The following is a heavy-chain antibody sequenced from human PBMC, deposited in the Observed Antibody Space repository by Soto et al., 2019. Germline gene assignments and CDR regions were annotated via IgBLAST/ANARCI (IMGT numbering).Heavy chain of an antibody. J-gene: IGHJ4*02. Sequence: ASVKVSCKAPGYTFTSYAMHWVRQAPGQRLEWMGWINAGNGNTKYSQKFQGRVTITRDTSASTAYMELSSLRSEDTAVYYCARDQPFSGSYCFDYWGQGTLVTVSS. CDR3: ARDQPFSGSYCFDY. D-gene: IGHD1-26*01. CDR2: INAGNGNT. CDR1: GYTFTSYA. V-gene: IGHV1-3*01.